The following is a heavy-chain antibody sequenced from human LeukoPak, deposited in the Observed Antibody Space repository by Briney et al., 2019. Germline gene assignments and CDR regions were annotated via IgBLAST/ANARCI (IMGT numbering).Heavy chain of an antibody. CDR1: GFTFNNYP. D-gene: IGHD3-16*01. J-gene: IGHJ4*02. CDR2: ISYDGGNK. V-gene: IGHV3-30-3*01. CDR3: ARGGGNCLDY. Sequence: GRSLRLSCAASGFTFNNYPMHWVRQAPGKGLEWVAVISYDGGNKYYADSVKGRFTISRNNSKNTLYLQMNSLRAEDTAVYYCARGGGNCLDYWGQGTLVAVSS.